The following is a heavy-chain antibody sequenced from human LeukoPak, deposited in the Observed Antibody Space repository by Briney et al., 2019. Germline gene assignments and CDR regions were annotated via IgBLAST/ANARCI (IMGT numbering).Heavy chain of an antibody. J-gene: IGHJ4*02. CDR3: ARTLMGLPYYFDY. CDR2: IYHSGST. Sequence: PSETLSLTCTVSGYSISSGYYWGWIRQPPGKGLEWIGSIYHSGSTYYNPSLKSRVTISVDTSKNQFSLKLSSVTAADTAVYYCARTLMGLPYYFDYWGQGTLVTVSS. CDR1: GYSISSGYY. V-gene: IGHV4-38-2*02. D-gene: IGHD3-10*01.